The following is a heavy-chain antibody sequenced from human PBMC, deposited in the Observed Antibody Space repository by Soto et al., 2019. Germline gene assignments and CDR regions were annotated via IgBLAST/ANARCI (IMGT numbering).Heavy chain of an antibody. J-gene: IGHJ5*02. CDR2: IIPILGIA. Sequence: QVQLVQSGAEVKKPGSSVKVSCKASGGTFSSYTISWVRQAPGQGLEWMGRIIPILGIANYAQKFQGRVTITADKSTSTAYMELSSLRSEDTAVYYCAILDDGSSTSCLNWFDPWGQGTLVTVSS. CDR1: GGTFSSYT. CDR3: AILDDGSSTSCLNWFDP. D-gene: IGHD2-2*01. V-gene: IGHV1-69*02.